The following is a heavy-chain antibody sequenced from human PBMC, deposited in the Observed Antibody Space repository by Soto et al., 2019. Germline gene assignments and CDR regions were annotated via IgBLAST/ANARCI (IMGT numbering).Heavy chain of an antibody. Sequence: QVQLVQSGAEVKKPGASVKVSCKASGYTFTSYYIHWVRQAPGQGLEWMGIVNPSVGSTSYAQQFQGRVTMTRDTSTSTASMELSSLRSEDTAVYYCSTPGYSTGWSSYAMGVWGQGTTVTVSS. V-gene: IGHV1-46*03. CDR1: GYTFTSYY. D-gene: IGHD6-19*01. CDR2: VNPSVGST. J-gene: IGHJ6*02. CDR3: STPGYSTGWSSYAMGV.